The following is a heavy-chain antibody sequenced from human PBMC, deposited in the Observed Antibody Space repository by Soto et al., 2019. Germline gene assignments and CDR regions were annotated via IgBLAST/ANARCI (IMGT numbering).Heavy chain of an antibody. Sequence: GGSLRLSCAASGFTFSNSWMHWVRQAPGKGLEWVSVNTASGRTTHYADSVRGRFTISRDKSKNTLFLHMNSLRAEDTAVYYCVKDSVYYDFSSGYYHDYWGQGILVTVSS. J-gene: IGHJ4*02. CDR1: GFTFSNSW. CDR2: NTASGRTT. CDR3: VKDSVYYDFSSGYYHDY. V-gene: IGHV3-23*01. D-gene: IGHD3-3*01.